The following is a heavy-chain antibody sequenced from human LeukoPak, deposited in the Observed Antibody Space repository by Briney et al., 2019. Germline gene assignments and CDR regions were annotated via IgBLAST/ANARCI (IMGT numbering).Heavy chain of an antibody. CDR1: GGSFSGYY. J-gene: IGHJ6*03. D-gene: IGHD1-7*01. CDR3: ARRWNYGRNYYIDV. CDR2: INDSGRT. V-gene: IGHV4-34*01. Sequence: PSETLSLTCAVYGGSFSGYYWSWIRQPPGRGLEWIGEINDSGRTNYNPFLMSRVTVSVDTSKNQFSLRLTSVTATDTAVYYCARRWNYGRNYYIDVWGNGATVSVSS.